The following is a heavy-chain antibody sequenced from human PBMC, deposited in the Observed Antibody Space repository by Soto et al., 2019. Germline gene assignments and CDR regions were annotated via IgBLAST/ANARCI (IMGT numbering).Heavy chain of an antibody. CDR1: GFNFDSNI. J-gene: IGHJ4*02. V-gene: IGHV3-9*01. D-gene: IGHD3-3*02. CDR3: AKDEPGSILH. CDR2: TTWDSGTR. Sequence: EVQLVESGGGLVQPGGSLRLSCAASGFNFDSNIMHWVRQAPGKGLEYVSGTTWDSGTRGYADSVKGRFTVSRDNSKDSLYLQINSLRVEDTALYYCAKDEPGSILHWGQGALVTVSS.